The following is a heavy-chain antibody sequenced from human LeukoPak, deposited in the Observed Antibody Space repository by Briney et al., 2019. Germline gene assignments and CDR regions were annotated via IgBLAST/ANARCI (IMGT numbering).Heavy chain of an antibody. J-gene: IGHJ5*02. V-gene: IGHV4-34*01. CDR2: INHSGST. Sequence: SETLSLTCAVYGGAFSGYYWSWIRQPPGKGLEWIGEINHSGSTNYNTSLKRRVTISVETSKNQFSLKLSSVTAADTAVYYCARAYGSTFDPWGQGTLVTVSS. D-gene: IGHD2-15*01. CDR1: GGAFSGYY. CDR3: ARAYGSTFDP.